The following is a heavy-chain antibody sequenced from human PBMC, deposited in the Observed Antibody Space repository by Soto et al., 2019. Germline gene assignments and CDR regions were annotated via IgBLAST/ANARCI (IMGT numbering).Heavy chain of an antibody. Sequence: ASVKVSCKASGYTFTGYYMLWVRQAPGQGLEWMGWINPNSGGTNYAQKFQGWVTMTRDTSISTAYMELSRLRSDDTAVYYCARGRPGYCSGGSCYSDNWFDPWGQGTLVTVSS. J-gene: IGHJ5*02. CDR1: GYTFTGYY. CDR2: INPNSGGT. V-gene: IGHV1-2*04. D-gene: IGHD2-15*01. CDR3: ARGRPGYCSGGSCYSDNWFDP.